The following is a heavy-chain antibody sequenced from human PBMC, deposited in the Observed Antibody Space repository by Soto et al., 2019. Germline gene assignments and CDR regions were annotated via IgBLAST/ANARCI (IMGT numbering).Heavy chain of an antibody. V-gene: IGHV1-69*13. CDR3: ASSYCSGGSCRP. CDR1: GGTFSSYA. CDR2: IIPIFGTA. D-gene: IGHD2-15*01. Sequence: SVKVSCKASGGTFSSYAISWVRHAPGQGLEWMGGIIPIFGTANYAQKFQGRVTITADESTSTAYMELSSLRSEDTAVYYCASSYCSGGSCRPWGQGTLVTVSS. J-gene: IGHJ5*02.